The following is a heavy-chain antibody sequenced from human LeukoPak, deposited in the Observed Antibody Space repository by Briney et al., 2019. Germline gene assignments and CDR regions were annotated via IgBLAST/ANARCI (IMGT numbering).Heavy chain of an antibody. J-gene: IGHJ4*02. D-gene: IGHD4-17*01. CDR2: INPSGGST. Sequence: ASVKVSCKASGYTFTSYYMDWVRQAPGQGLEWMGIINPSGGSTRYAQKFQGRVTMTSDTSTSTVYMELSSLRSEDTAVYYCARNPVTTKYFDYWGQGTLVTVSS. CDR1: GYTFTSYY. V-gene: IGHV1-46*01. CDR3: ARNPVTTKYFDY.